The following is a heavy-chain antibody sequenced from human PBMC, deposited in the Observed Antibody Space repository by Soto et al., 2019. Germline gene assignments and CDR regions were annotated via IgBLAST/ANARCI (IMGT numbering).Heavy chain of an antibody. CDR3: ARERRWEPLLY. CDR1: GYTFSNYG. Sequence: QVQLVQSGPEVKKPGASVKVSCKGSGYTFSNYGVTWVRQAPGQGLERLGWVSAYNRNTDYAQKFEDRATMTLDPSRNTAYLELRGLTPDDTAVYFWARERRWEPLLYWGQGTL. V-gene: IGHV1-18*01. J-gene: IGHJ4*02. CDR2: VSAYNRNT. D-gene: IGHD1-26*01.